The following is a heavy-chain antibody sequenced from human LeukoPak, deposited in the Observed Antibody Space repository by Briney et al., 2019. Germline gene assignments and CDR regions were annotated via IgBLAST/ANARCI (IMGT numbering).Heavy chain of an antibody. J-gene: IGHJ1*01. CDR2: VYYSGYSGST. CDR1: GGSISSYY. Sequence: SETLSLTCTVSGGSISSYYWSWIRQPPGKGLEWIGYVYYSGYSGSTNYNPSLKSRVTISVDTPKNQVSLKVSSVTAADTAVYYCARDDGDNEYFQHWGQGTLVTVSS. V-gene: IGHV4-59*01. D-gene: IGHD4-17*01. CDR3: ARDDGDNEYFQH.